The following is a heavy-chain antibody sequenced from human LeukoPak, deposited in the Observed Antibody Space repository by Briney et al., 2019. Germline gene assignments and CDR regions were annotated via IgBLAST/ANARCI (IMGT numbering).Heavy chain of an antibody. V-gene: IGHV3-7*01. Sequence: PGGSLRLSCAASGFVFTNYWMSWIRQAPGKGLEWVAHINPDGRDTYYVDSVKGRFTISRDNAQNSMYLQMNSLRVEDTAVYYCTSWGDTTAEYFQRWGQGTLVTVS. CDR1: GFVFTNYW. CDR3: TSWGDTTAEYFQR. J-gene: IGHJ1*01. CDR2: INPDGRDT. D-gene: IGHD2-21*02.